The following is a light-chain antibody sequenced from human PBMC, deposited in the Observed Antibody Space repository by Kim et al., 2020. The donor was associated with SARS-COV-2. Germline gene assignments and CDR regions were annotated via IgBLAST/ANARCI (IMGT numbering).Light chain of an antibody. CDR1: QSISSY. V-gene: IGKV1-39*01. CDR2: AAS. CDR3: QQSYGTLIT. Sequence: ASVGDRVTITCRASQSISSYLNWYQQKPGKAPKLLIYAASSLQSGVPSRFSGSGSGTDFTHTISSLQPEDFATYYCQQSYGTLITFGQGTRLEIK. J-gene: IGKJ5*01.